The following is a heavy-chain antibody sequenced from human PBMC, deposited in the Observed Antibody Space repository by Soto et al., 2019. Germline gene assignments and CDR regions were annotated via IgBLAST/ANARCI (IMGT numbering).Heavy chain of an antibody. V-gene: IGHV3-7*05. J-gene: IGHJ4*02. Sequence: EVQLVESGGGLVQPGGSLRLSCAVSGFTFSPYWMSWVRQAPGKGLQWVAIIKDDGGDEHYLEAVRGRFTISRDNAKKSLYLAMDSLRVEDTAVYHCAGGSGWISDSWGQGTLVTVSS. CDR2: IKDDGGDE. CDR1: GFTFSPYW. CDR3: AGGSGWISDS. D-gene: IGHD6-19*01.